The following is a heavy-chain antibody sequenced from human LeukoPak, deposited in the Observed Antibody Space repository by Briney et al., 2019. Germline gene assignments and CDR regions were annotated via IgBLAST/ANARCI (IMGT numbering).Heavy chain of an antibody. CDR2: ISASGNT. Sequence: SEALSLTCAVSGGSIGSYYWSWLRQPPGRGLEWIGYISASGNTNYNPSLKSRIIISVDMSKNQFSLKLSSVTAADTAVYYCARLIPGTTGLRKNYFDYWGQGTLVTVSS. D-gene: IGHD1-20*01. CDR1: GGSIGSYY. CDR3: ARLIPGTTGLRKNYFDY. V-gene: IGHV4-4*09. J-gene: IGHJ4*02.